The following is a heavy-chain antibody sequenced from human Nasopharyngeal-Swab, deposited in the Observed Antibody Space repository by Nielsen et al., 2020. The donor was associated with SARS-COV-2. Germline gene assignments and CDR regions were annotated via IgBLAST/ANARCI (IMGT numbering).Heavy chain of an antibody. Sequence: WIRQPPGKGLEWIGYISYSGSTNYNPSLKRRVTISVDTSKKQFSLKVSSVTAADTAVYYCARVVGYSSGWKRFGLGFDYWGQGTLVTVSS. CDR3: ARVVGYSSGWKRFGLGFDY. V-gene: IGHV4-59*01. D-gene: IGHD6-19*01. J-gene: IGHJ4*02. CDR2: ISYSGST.